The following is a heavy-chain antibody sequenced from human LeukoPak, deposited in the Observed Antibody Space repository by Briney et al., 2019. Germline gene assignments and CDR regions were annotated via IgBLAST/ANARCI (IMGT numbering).Heavy chain of an antibody. J-gene: IGHJ6*02. D-gene: IGHD3-10*01. CDR1: GFTFSSYW. V-gene: IGHV3-7*01. CDR3: ARGPQNYYGSGSYYNPYYGMDV. CDR2: IKQDGSEK. Sequence: GGSLRLSCAASGFTFSSYWMSWVRQAPGKGLEWVANIKQDGSEKYYVDSVKGRFTISRDNAKNSLYLQMNSLRAEDTAVYYCARGPQNYYGSGSYYNPYYGMDVWGQGTTVTVSS.